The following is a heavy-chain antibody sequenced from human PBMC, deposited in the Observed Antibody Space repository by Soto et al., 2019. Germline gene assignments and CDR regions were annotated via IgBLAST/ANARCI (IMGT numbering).Heavy chain of an antibody. V-gene: IGHV4-59*01. Sequence: SETLSLTCTVSGGSIGSYYWSWIRQPPGKGLEWIGYIYYSGSTNYNPSLKSRVTISVDTSKNQFSLKLSSVTAADTAVYYCARGARLPPDYGDYELPGVWEFDYWGQGTLVTVSS. CDR1: GGSIGSYY. D-gene: IGHD4-17*01. CDR3: ARGARLPPDYGDYELPGVWEFDY. CDR2: IYYSGST. J-gene: IGHJ4*02.